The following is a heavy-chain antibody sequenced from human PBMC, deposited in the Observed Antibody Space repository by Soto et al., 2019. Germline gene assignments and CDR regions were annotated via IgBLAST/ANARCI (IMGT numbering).Heavy chain of an antibody. CDR2: ISSSGSTI. CDR3: ARDKSSSWYVFDY. D-gene: IGHD6-13*01. Sequence: GGSLRLSCAASGFTFSDYYMSWIRQAPGKGLEWVSYISSSGSTIYYADSVKGRFTISRDNAKNSLYLQMNSLRAEDTAVYYCARDKSSSWYVFDYWGQGTLVTVSS. J-gene: IGHJ4*02. CDR1: GFTFSDYY. V-gene: IGHV3-11*01.